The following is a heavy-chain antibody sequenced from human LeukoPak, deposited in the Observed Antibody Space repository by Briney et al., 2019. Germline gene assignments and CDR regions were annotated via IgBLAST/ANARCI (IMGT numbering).Heavy chain of an antibody. CDR3: VGARQWLSFDI. CDR1: GGSISSGSYY. D-gene: IGHD3-22*01. CDR2: TYTTGTT. J-gene: IGHJ3*02. Sequence: NPSETLSLTCTVSGGSISSGSYYWSWIRQPAGKGLEWIGNTYTTGTTNYNPSLNSRVTISLDTSKNQFSLQLSSVTAADTAVYSCVGARQWLSFDIWGQGTMVIVSS. V-gene: IGHV4-61*09.